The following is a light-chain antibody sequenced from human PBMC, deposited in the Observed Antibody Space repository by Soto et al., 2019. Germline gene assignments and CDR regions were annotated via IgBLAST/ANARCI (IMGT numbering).Light chain of an antibody. V-gene: IGKV1-33*01. J-gene: IGKJ1*01. CDR3: QQYGSSGT. Sequence: DIQMTQSPSSLSASVGDRVTITCQASQNINNYLNWYQQKLGRAPKLLIYDASNLEAGVPSRFSGSGSGTDFTLTISRLEPEDFAVYYCQQYGSSGTFGQGTKVDIK. CDR2: DAS. CDR1: QNINNY.